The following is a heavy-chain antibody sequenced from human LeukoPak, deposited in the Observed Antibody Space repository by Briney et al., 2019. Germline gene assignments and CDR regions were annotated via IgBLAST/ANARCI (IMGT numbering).Heavy chain of an antibody. CDR3: ARMGSFLDY. CDR1: GDSISSSSFF. J-gene: IGHJ4*02. Sequence: SETLSLTCTVSGDSISSSSFFWGWIRQPPGKGLEWIGSIYHSGSTYYNPSLKSRVTISVDTSKNQFSLKLSSVTAADTAVYYCARMGSFLDYWGQGTLVTVSS. V-gene: IGHV4-39*07. D-gene: IGHD2-15*01. CDR2: IYHSGST.